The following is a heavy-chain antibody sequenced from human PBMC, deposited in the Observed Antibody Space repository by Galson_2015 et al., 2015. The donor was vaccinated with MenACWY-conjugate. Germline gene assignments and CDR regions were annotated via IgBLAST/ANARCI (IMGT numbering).Heavy chain of an antibody. J-gene: IGHJ5*02. Sequence: AISGDSVSSNNAAWSWIRQSPSRGLEWLGRTYYRSKWYNDYAISVKGRITINPDTSKNELSLQLNSVTPEDTAVYYCTRGTTETTLPGSTHNWFDPWGQGTMVTVSS. CDR1: GDSVSSNNAA. CDR2: TYYRSKWYN. CDR3: TRGTTETTLPGSTHNWFDP. D-gene: IGHD4-17*01. V-gene: IGHV6-1*01.